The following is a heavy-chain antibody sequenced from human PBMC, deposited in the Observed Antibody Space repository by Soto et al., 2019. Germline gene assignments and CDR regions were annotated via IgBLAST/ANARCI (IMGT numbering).Heavy chain of an antibody. CDR3: ARDPPGIAASGAGG. CDR1: GFTVSNNY. J-gene: IGHJ4*02. D-gene: IGHD6-13*01. V-gene: IGHV3-53*01. CDR2: IYSGGNT. Sequence: GGSVRLSCAASGFTVSNNYMRWVRQAPGKGLEWVSLIYSGGNTHYADSVKGRFTISRDNSKNTLFLQMNSLRVEDTAVYYCARDPPGIAASGAGGWGQGTLVTVSS.